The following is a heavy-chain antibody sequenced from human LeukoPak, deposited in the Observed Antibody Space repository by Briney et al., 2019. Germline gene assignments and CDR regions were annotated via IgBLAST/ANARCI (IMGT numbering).Heavy chain of an antibody. Sequence: PSETLSLTCTVSGGSISSDYWNWIRQPPGKGLEWIGYIYTSGSTNYNPSLKSRVTISVDTAKNQCSLKLSSVTAADTAVYYCARHWYLAYFQHWGQGTLVTVSS. J-gene: IGHJ1*01. CDR1: GGSISSDY. CDR3: ARHWYLAYFQH. V-gene: IGHV4-4*09. D-gene: IGHD6-13*01. CDR2: IYTSGST.